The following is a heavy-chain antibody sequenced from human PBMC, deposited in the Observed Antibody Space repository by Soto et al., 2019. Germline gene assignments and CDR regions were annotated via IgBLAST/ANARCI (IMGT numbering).Heavy chain of an antibody. CDR3: ARGLAKGGGSAGFDY. J-gene: IGHJ4*02. CDR2: INPKSGGT. CDR1: GYTFTSYG. D-gene: IGHD1-26*01. V-gene: IGHV1-2*02. Sequence: ASVKVSCKASGYTFTSYGISWVRQAPGQGLEWMGWINPKSGGTMYPQKFQGRVTMTWDTSISTAYMALTRLRSDDTAVYYCARGLAKGGGSAGFDYWGQGTLVTVS.